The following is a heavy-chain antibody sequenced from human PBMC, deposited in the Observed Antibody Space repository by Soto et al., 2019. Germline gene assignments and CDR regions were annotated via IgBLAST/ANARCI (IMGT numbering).Heavy chain of an antibody. J-gene: IGHJ4*02. CDR3: ARRYGYSFDY. V-gene: IGHV4-59*01. CDR1: GGSINSYY. Sequence: SETLSLTCTVSGGSINSYYWSWIRQPPGKGLEWIGFIFYSGSTNYNPSLKSRVTISIDTSKNQFSLKLRSVTAADTAVYYCARRYGYSFDYWGQGTLVTVSS. D-gene: IGHD5-18*01. CDR2: IFYSGST.